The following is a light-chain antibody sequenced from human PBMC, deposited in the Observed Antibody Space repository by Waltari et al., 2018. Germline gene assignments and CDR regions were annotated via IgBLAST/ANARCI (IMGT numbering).Light chain of an antibody. CDR1: HSVSSSF. V-gene: IGKV3-20*01. CDR3: QQYGTT. CDR2: GAS. J-gene: IGKJ4*01. Sequence: EVVLTQSPGTLSLSPGDRATLSCRASHSVSSSFLAWYQQKPGQAPRPLIYGASSRATGIPNRFSGSGSGTDFTLTISRLEPEDFAVYYCQQYGTTFGGGTKVEIK.